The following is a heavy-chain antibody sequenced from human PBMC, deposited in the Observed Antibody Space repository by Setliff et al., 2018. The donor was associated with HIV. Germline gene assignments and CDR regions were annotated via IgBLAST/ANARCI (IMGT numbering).Heavy chain of an antibody. CDR3: ARDPAFGAFDI. CDR1: GFTFSNSW. Sequence: GESLRLSCAASGFTFSNSWMTWVRQAPGRGLEYVAGMNRDGREKLYADSVKGRFSISRDNAKNSLYLQMSSLRTEDTAVYFCARDPAFGAFDIWGQGTMVTVSS. CDR2: MNRDGREK. V-gene: IGHV3-7*04. D-gene: IGHD3-10*01. J-gene: IGHJ3*02.